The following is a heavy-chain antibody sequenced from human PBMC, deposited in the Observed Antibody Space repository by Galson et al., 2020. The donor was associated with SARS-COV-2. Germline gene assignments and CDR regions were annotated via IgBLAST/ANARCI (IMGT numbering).Heavy chain of an antibody. J-gene: IGHJ3*02. CDR3: AKIGVSSDDAFDI. Sequence: GGSLRLSCAASGFTFDDYAMHWVRPAPGKGLEWVSGISWNSGSIGYADSVKGRFTISRDNAKNSLYLQMNSLRAEDTALYYCAKIGVSSDDAFDIWGQGTMVTVSS. CDR2: ISWNSGSI. V-gene: IGHV3-9*01. D-gene: IGHD6-25*01. CDR1: GFTFDDYA.